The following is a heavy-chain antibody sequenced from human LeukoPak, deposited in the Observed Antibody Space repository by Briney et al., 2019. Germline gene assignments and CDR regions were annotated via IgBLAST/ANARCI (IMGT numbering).Heavy chain of an antibody. D-gene: IGHD3-9*01. CDR1: GGSLSSYY. Sequence: PSETLSLTCTVSGGSLSSYYWSWIRQPPGKGLEWIGYIYYSGSTNYNPSLKSRVTISVDTSKNQFSLKLSSVTAADTAVYYCARGGYYDILTGYYGYFDYWGQGTLVTVSS. CDR2: IYYSGST. V-gene: IGHV4-59*01. CDR3: ARGGYYDILTGYYGYFDY. J-gene: IGHJ4*02.